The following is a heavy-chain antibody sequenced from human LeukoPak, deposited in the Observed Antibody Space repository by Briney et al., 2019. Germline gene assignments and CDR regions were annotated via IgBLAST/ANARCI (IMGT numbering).Heavy chain of an antibody. CDR2: IYSGGST. CDR1: GFTVSSNY. CDR3: ARSVTDYGYYGMDV. J-gene: IGHJ6*02. Sequence: PGGSLRLSCAASGFTVSSNYMSWVRQAPGKGLEWVSVIYSGGSTYYADSVKGRFTISRDNAKNTLYLQMSSLRAEDTAVYYCARSVTDYGYYGMDVWGQGTTVTVSS. D-gene: IGHD4-17*01. V-gene: IGHV3-53*01.